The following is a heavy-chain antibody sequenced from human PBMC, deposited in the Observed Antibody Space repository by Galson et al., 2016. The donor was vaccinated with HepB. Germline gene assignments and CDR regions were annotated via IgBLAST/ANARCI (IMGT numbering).Heavy chain of an antibody. J-gene: IGHJ5*02. CDR1: GGSISSSNW. D-gene: IGHD3-16*01. CDR3: ARDRVMITFGGAFNWFDP. V-gene: IGHV4-4*02. Sequence: ETLSLTCAVSGGSISSSNWWSWVRQPPGKGLEWIGEIYHSGSTNYNPSLKSRVTISVDKSKNQFSLKLSSVTAADTAVYYCARDRVMITFGGAFNWFDPWGQGTLVSVSS. CDR2: IYHSGST.